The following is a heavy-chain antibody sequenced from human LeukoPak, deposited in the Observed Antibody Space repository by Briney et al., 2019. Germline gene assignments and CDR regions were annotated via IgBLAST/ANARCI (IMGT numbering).Heavy chain of an antibody. Sequence: GGSLRLSCAASGFTVSSNYMSWVRQAPGKGLEWVSVIYSGGSTYYADSVKGRFTISRDNSKNTLYLQMNSLRAEDTAVYYCARVKQLVNYYYYYMDAWGKGTTVTVSS. CDR3: ARVKQLVNYYYYYMDA. J-gene: IGHJ6*03. D-gene: IGHD6-6*01. V-gene: IGHV3-66*02. CDR1: GFTVSSNY. CDR2: IYSGGST.